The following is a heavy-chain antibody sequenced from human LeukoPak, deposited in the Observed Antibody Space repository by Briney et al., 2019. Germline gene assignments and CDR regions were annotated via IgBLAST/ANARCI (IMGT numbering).Heavy chain of an antibody. J-gene: IGHJ3*02. CDR2: IYYSGST. V-gene: IGHV4-59*08. CDR1: GGSISSFY. CDR3: ASAGDHIGAYHAFDI. Sequence: SETLSLTCTVSGGSISSFYWSWIRQPPGKGLEWIGYIYYSGSTNYNPSLKSRVTISLDTSKNQFSLKLNSVTAADTAVYYCASAGDHIGAYHAFDIWGQGTMVTVSS. D-gene: IGHD7-27*01.